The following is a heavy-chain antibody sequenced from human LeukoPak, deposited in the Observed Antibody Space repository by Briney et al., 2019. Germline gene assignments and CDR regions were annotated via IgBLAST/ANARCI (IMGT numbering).Heavy chain of an antibody. CDR3: ARDLYSSGWEDYYYYYGMDV. CDR1: GFTFSSYA. D-gene: IGHD6-19*01. V-gene: IGHV3-30*04. J-gene: IGHJ6*04. CDR2: ISYDGSNK. Sequence: TGGSLRLSCAASGFTFSSYAMHWVRQAPGKGLEWVAVISYDGSNKYYADSVKGRFTISRDKSKNTLYLQMNSLRAEDTAVYYCARDLYSSGWEDYYYYYGMDVWGKGTTVTVSS.